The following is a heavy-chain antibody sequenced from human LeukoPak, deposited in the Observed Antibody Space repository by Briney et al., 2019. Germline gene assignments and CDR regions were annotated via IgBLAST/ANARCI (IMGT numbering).Heavy chain of an antibody. V-gene: IGHV4-4*02. D-gene: IGHD6-13*01. Sequence: PGGSLRLSCAASGFTFSSYSMNWVRQAPGKGLEWIGEIYHSGSTNYNPSLKSRVTISVDKSKNQFSLKLSSVTAADTAVYYCAQLISSSSEKWGQGTLVTVSS. CDR2: IYHSGST. CDR1: GFTFSSYSM. CDR3: AQLISSSSEK. J-gene: IGHJ4*02.